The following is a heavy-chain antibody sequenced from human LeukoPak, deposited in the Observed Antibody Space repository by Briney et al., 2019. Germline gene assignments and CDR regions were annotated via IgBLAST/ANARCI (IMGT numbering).Heavy chain of an antibody. D-gene: IGHD6-13*01. CDR3: ATAYSSRKVHYGMDV. V-gene: IGHV4-61*01. Sequence: SETLSLTCTVSGGSVNSGSYYWNWIRQPPGKGLEWIGYIYYSGSTNYNPSLKSRVTISVDTSKNQFPLKLSSVTAADTAVYYCATAYSSRKVHYGMDVWGQGTTVTVSS. CDR1: GGSVNSGSYY. J-gene: IGHJ6*02. CDR2: IYYSGST.